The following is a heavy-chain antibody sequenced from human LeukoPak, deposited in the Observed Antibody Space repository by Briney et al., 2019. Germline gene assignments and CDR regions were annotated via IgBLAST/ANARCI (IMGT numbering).Heavy chain of an antibody. CDR2: ISYDGSNK. CDR3: ARAYYYDSSGYYFGAFDI. J-gene: IGHJ3*02. D-gene: IGHD3-22*01. Sequence: GRSLRLSCAASGFTFSSYAMHWVRQAPGKGLEWVAVISYDGSNKYYADSVKGRFTISRDNSKNTLYLQMNSLRAEDTAVFYCARAYYYDSSGYYFGAFDIWGQGTMVTVSS. V-gene: IGHV3-30*04. CDR1: GFTFSSYA.